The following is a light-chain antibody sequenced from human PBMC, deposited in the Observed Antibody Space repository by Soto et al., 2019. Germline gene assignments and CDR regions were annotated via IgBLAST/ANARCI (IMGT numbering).Light chain of an antibody. CDR1: SSNIGAGHD. Sequence: QPVLTQPPSVSGAPGQRVTISCTGSSSNIGAGHDVHWYQQFPGTAPQLLIFGNNNRPSGVPDRFSGSKSGSSASLAITGLQAEDEADFYCQSYDLSLSAYVFGTGTKLTVL. CDR2: GNN. J-gene: IGLJ1*01. CDR3: QSYDLSLSAYV. V-gene: IGLV1-40*01.